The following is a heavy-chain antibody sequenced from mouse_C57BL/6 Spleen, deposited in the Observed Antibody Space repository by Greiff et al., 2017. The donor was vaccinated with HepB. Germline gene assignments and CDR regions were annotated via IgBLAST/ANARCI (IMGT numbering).Heavy chain of an antibody. CDR2: INYDGSST. Sequence: EVKVVESEGGLVQPGSSMKLSCTASGFTFSDYYMAWVRQVPEKGLEWVANINYDGSSTYYLDSLKSRFIISRDNAKNILYLQMSSLKSEDTATYYCAREFHYYGSSLYYFDYWGQGTTLTVSS. CDR1: GFTFSDYY. D-gene: IGHD1-1*01. V-gene: IGHV5-16*01. J-gene: IGHJ2*01. CDR3: AREFHYYGSSLYYFDY.